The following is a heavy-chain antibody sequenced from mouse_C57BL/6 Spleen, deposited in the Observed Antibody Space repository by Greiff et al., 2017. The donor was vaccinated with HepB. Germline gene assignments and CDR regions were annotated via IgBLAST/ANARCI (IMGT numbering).Heavy chain of an antibody. CDR3: ARSTGYDGYQFAY. CDR2: IYPGDGDT. J-gene: IGHJ3*01. D-gene: IGHD2-3*01. V-gene: IGHV1-82*01. Sequence: VQLQQSGPELVKPGASVKISCKASGYAFSSSWMNWVKQRPGKGLEWIGRIYPGDGDTNYNGKFKGKATLTAAKSSSTAYMQLSSLTSEDSAVYFCARSTGYDGYQFAYWGQGTLVTVSA. CDR1: GYAFSSSW.